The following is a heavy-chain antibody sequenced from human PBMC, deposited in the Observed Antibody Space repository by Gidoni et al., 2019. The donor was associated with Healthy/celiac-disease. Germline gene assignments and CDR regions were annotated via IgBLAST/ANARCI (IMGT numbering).Heavy chain of an antibody. CDR2: ISYDGSNK. V-gene: IGHV3-30-3*01. J-gene: IGHJ1*01. CDR1: GFTFSRYA. CDR3: ARSGGLTGDFQH. D-gene: IGHD7-27*01. Sequence: QVQLVESGGGVVQPGRSLRLPCAASGFTFSRYAMHWVRQAPGKGLEWVAVISYDGSNKYYADSVKGRFTISRDNSKNTLYLQMNSLRAEDTAVYYCARSGGLTGDFQHWGQGTLVTVSS.